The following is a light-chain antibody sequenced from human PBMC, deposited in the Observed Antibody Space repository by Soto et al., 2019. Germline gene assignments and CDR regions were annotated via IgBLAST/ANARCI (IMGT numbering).Light chain of an antibody. V-gene: IGKV1-39*01. Sequence: DIQMTQSPSSLSASVGDRVTITCLASQSISSYLNWYQQKPGKAPKLLIYAASSLQSGVPSRFSGSGSGTDFTLTISSLQPEYFATYYCQQSYSTPYTFGQGTKVDIK. CDR1: QSISSY. CDR3: QQSYSTPYT. CDR2: AAS. J-gene: IGKJ2*01.